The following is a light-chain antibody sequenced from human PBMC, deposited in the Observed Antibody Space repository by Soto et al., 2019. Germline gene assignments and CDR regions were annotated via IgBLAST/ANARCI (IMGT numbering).Light chain of an antibody. V-gene: IGLV2-14*01. CDR1: SSDVGAYNY. Sequence: QSALTQPASVSGSPGQSITISCTGTSSDVGAYNYVSWYQQHPGKAPKLIIYEVSNRPSGVSNRFSGSKSANTASLTISGLQDEDEADYYCNAYTSSGARVFGGGTKLTVL. J-gene: IGLJ3*02. CDR2: EVS. CDR3: NAYTSSGARV.